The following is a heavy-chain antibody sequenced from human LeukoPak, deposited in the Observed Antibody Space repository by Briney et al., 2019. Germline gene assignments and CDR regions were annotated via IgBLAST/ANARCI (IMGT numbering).Heavy chain of an antibody. CDR1: GFXXXSYS. V-gene: IGHV3-21*01. Sequence: LXLXXXXSGFXXXSYSMNWVRQAPGKGLEWVSSISSSSSYIYYADSVKGRFTISRDNAKNSLYLQMNSLRAEDTAVYYCARDAIDYWGQGTLVTVSS. CDR3: ARDAIDY. D-gene: IGHD2-15*01. CDR2: ISSSSSYI. J-gene: IGHJ4*02.